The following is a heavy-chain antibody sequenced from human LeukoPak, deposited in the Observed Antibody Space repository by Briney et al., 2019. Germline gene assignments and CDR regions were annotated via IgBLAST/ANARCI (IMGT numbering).Heavy chain of an antibody. D-gene: IGHD6-13*01. V-gene: IGHV1-2*02. J-gene: IGHJ5*02. Sequence: ASVKVSCKASGYTFTGYYMHWVRQAPGQGLEWMGWINPNSGGTTYAQKFQGRVTMTRDTSISTAYMELSRLRSDDTAVYYCARSSIAAAGTVSMWFDPWGQGTLVTVSS. CDR1: GYTFTGYY. CDR2: INPNSGGT. CDR3: ARSSIAAAGTVSMWFDP.